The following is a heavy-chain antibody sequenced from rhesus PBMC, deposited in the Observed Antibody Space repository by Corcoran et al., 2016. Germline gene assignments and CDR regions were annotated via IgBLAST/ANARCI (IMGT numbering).Heavy chain of an antibody. CDR1: GFTFSDYY. CDR3: ARRRAAASFDD. J-gene: IGHJ4*01. Sequence: EVQLVESGGGLVQPGGSLRLSCAASGFTFSDYYMKWVRQAPGKGQEWVGFIRNKANGVTAEYAASEKGRFTILRCSSKSIASMQMNSLKTEDTAVYYGARRRAAASFDDWGQGVLVTFSS. V-gene: IGHV3S22*01. D-gene: IGHD6-25*01. CDR2: IRNKANGVTA.